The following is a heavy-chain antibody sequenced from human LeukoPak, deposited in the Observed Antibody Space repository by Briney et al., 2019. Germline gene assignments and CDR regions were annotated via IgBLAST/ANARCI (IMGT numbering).Heavy chain of an antibody. Sequence: GRSLRLPCAASGFTFSSYGMHWVRQAPGKGLEWVAVIWYDGSNKYYADSVKGRFTISRDNSKNTLYLQMNSLRAEDTAVYYCARGGVAVDYWGQGTLVTVSS. J-gene: IGHJ4*02. CDR2: IWYDGSNK. CDR1: GFTFSSYG. CDR3: ARGGVAVDY. V-gene: IGHV3-33*01. D-gene: IGHD3-10*01.